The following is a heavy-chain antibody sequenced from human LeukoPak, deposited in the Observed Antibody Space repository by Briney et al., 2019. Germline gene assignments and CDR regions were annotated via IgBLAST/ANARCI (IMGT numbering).Heavy chain of an antibody. D-gene: IGHD3-10*01. CDR3: ARSSSMVRGVITYYGMDV. CDR1: GYTFTCYD. Sequence: ASVKVTCKASGYTFTCYDINWVRQATGQGLEWMGWVSPNSGNTGHAQKFQGRVIMTRNTAINTVYMELSSLRSEDTAVYCCARSSSMVRGVITYYGMDVWGQGTTVTVSS. CDR2: VSPNSGNT. V-gene: IGHV1-8*01. J-gene: IGHJ6*02.